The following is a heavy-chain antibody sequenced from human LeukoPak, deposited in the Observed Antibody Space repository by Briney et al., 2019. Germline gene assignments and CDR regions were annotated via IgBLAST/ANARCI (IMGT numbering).Heavy chain of an antibody. V-gene: IGHV2-5*01. CDR2: IYWNDDK. J-gene: IGHJ4*02. CDR3: ALLGYCSSTSCYRPFDY. CDR1: GFSLSTSGVG. D-gene: IGHD2-2*02. Sequence: ASGPTLVNPTQTLTLTCTFSGFSLSTSGVGVGWIRQPPGKALEWLALIYWNDDKRYSPSLKSRLTITKDTSKNQVVLTMTNMDPVDTATYYCALLGYCSSTSCYRPFDYWGQGTLVTVSS.